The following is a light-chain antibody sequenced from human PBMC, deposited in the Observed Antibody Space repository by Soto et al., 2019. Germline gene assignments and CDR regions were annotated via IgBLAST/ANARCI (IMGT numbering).Light chain of an antibody. CDR2: KAS. Sequence: DIQMTQSPSTLSAFVGDRVTITCRASQSLGAWLAWYQQKPGKAPRLLIYKASNLESGVPSRFSGSGSGTEFTLTISSLQPDDFATYYCQQSNTNSWTFGQGNKVDIK. CDR3: QQSNTNSWT. J-gene: IGKJ1*01. CDR1: QSLGAW. V-gene: IGKV1-5*03.